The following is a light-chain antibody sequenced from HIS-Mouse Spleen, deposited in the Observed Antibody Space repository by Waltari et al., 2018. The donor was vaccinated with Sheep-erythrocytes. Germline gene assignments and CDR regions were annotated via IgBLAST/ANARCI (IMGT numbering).Light chain of an antibody. CDR1: ALPKQY. V-gene: IGLV3-25*03. CDR2: KDS. Sequence: SYELTQPPSVSVSPGQTARITGAGDALPKQYAYWYQQKPVQGPVLVIYKDSERPSGIPERFSGSSSGTTVTLTISGVQAEDEADYYCQSADSSGTYVFGTGTKVTVL. J-gene: IGLJ1*01. CDR3: QSADSSGTYV.